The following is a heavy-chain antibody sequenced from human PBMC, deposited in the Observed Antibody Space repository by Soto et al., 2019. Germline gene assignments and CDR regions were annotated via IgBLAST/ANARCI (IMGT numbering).Heavy chain of an antibody. V-gene: IGHV4-4*07. Sequence: SETLSLTCTVSGASISGFYWSWIRKSAGKGLGWIGRIYATGTTDYNPSLKSRVMMSVDTSKKQFSLKLRSVTAADTAVYYCVRDGTKTLRDWFDPWGQGISVTVSS. CDR3: VRDGTKTLRDWFDP. J-gene: IGHJ5*02. CDR2: IYATGTT. D-gene: IGHD1-1*01. CDR1: GASISGFY.